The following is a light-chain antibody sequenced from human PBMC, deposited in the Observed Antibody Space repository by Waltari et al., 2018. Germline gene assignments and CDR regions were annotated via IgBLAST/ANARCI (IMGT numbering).Light chain of an antibody. V-gene: IGLV2-11*01. CDR2: DVS. CDR1: TRPVF. CDR3: CSYVSGYSYD. J-gene: IGLJ1*01. Sequence: QSALTQPRPVSGSPGQSVTISCTGITRPVFAPWYQEHPGKAPKVVIYDVSERPSGVPERFSGSKSGSTASLTISGLQDEDEADYYCCSYVSGYSYDFGTGTKVTVL.